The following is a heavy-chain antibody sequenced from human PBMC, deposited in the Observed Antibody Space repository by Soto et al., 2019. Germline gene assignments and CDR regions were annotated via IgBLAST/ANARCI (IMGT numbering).Heavy chain of an antibody. CDR2: ISYDGSNK. CDR1: GFTFSSYG. J-gene: IGHJ4*02. Sequence: PGGSLRLSCAASGFTFSSYGMHWVRQAPGKGLEWVAVISYDGSNKYYADSVKGRFTISRDNSKNTLYLQMNSLRAEDTAVYYCAKDSTVGYNIDWGQGTLVTVSS. V-gene: IGHV3-30*18. D-gene: IGHD5-12*01. CDR3: AKDSTVGYNID.